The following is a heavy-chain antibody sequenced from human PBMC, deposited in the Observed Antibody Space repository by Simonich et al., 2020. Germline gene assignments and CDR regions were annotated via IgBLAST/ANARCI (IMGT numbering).Heavy chain of an antibody. CDR2: IYYSVAT. V-gene: IGHV4-59*08. CDR1: GGSISSYY. J-gene: IGHJ4*02. Sequence: QVQLQESGPGLVKPSETLSLTCTVSGGSISSYYWSWIRQPPGKGLEWIGYIYYSVATNHNPSLKSRVTISVDTSKNQFSLKLSSVTAADTAVYYCARLPDYWGQGTLVTVSS. CDR3: ARLPDY.